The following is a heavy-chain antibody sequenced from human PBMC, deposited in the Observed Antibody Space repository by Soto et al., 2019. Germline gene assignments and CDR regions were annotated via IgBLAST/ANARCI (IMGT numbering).Heavy chain of an antibody. CDR3: ARDRGPRTTVTTGDYYYYGMDV. CDR2: IYYSGST. J-gene: IGHJ6*02. Sequence: PSETLSLTCTVSGGSISSGDYYWSWIRQPPGKGLEWIGYIYYSGSTYYNPSLKSRVTISVDTSKNQFSLKLSSVTAADTAVYYCARDRGPRTTVTTGDYYYYGMDVWGQGTTVT. D-gene: IGHD4-17*01. CDR1: GGSISSGDYY. V-gene: IGHV4-30-4*01.